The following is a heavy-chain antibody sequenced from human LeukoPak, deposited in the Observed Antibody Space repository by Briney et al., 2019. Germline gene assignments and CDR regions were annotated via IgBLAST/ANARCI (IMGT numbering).Heavy chain of an antibody. D-gene: IGHD4-17*01. CDR1: GGSFSGYY. CDR2: INHSGST. CDR3: ARRRLRDYYYYGMDV. J-gene: IGHJ6*02. V-gene: IGHV4-34*01. Sequence: SETLSLTCAVYGGSFSGYYWSWIRQPPGKGLEWIGEINHSGSTNYNPSLKSRVTISVDTSKNQFSLKLSSVTAADTAVYYCARRRLRDYYYYGMDVWGQGTTVTVSS.